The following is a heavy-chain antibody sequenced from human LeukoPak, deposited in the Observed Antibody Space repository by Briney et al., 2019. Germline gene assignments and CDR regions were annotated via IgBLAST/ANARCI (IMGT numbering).Heavy chain of an antibody. CDR1: SGSINSYY. Sequence: PSETLSLTCTVSSGSINSYYWGWVRQPAGRGLEWIGRIYTTGKTDYNPSLKSRLTMSVDTSKRQFSLNLRSVTAADTAIYYCARHGYTASHYFLDFWSRGTLVTVSS. V-gene: IGHV4-4*07. D-gene: IGHD3-16*01. CDR3: ARHGYTASHYFLDF. CDR2: IYTTGKT. J-gene: IGHJ4*02.